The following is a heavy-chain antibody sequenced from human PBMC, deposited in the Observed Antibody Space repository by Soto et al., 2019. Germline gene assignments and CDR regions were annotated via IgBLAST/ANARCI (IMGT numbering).Heavy chain of an antibody. CDR3: AHTPFFGDKLDY. D-gene: IGHD2-21*01. Sequence: QITLKESGPTLVEPTQTLTLTCTFSGFSLSTGGVGVAWIRQSPGKALEWLAVIYWDDDKRYSPSLKNRLTITKDNSNNQVVFTMTNMDPVDTATYYGAHTPFFGDKLDYWGRGTLVTVSS. CDR1: GFSLSTGGVG. CDR2: IYWDDDK. V-gene: IGHV2-5*02. J-gene: IGHJ4*02.